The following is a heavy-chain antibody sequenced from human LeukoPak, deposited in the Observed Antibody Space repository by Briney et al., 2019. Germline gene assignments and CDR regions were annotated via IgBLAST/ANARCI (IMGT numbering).Heavy chain of an antibody. D-gene: IGHD5-24*01. CDR1: GFTVSSNY. CDR3: ARIRDGYNYDAFDI. V-gene: IGHV3-74*01. J-gene: IGHJ3*02. CDR2: INTDGKTT. Sequence: GGSLRLSCAASGFTVSSNYMSWVRQAPGKGLVWVSRINTDGKTTTYADSVKGRFTISRDNTKNTVYLQMNSLRVEDTAVYYCARIRDGYNYDAFDIWGQGTMVTVSS.